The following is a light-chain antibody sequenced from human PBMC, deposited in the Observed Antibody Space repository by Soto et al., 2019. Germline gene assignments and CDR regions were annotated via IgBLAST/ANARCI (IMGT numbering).Light chain of an antibody. CDR2: GAS. J-gene: IGKJ5*01. CDR3: QHYGRSPIT. Sequence: EIVLTQSPGTLSLSLVERATLSCRASQSVSSNYLAWYQQKPGQAPRLLIYGASSRATGIPDRFNGSGSGTDFTLTISRLEPEDFALYYCQHYGRSPITFGQGTRLENK. V-gene: IGKV3-20*01. CDR1: QSVSSNY.